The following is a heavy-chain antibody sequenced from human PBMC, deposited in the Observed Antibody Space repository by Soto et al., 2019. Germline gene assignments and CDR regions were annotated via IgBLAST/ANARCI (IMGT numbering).Heavy chain of an antibody. CDR1: GYSFTSYD. J-gene: IGHJ6*02. CDR3: ARTPYYYDSSGYVFGMDV. Sequence: QVQLVQSGAEVKKSGASVKVSCKASGYSFTSYDINWVRQATGQGLEWMGWMNPNSGNTGYAQKFQDRVTMTRDTSVSTAYLELRRLRSEDTAVYYCARTPYYYDSSGYVFGMDVWGQGTTVTVSS. CDR2: MNPNSGNT. V-gene: IGHV1-8*01. D-gene: IGHD3-22*01.